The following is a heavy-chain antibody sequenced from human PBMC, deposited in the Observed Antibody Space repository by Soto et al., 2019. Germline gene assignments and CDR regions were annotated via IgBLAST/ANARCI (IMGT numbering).Heavy chain of an antibody. CDR2: ISAYNGNT. CDR3: ARSGLYSSSSHFDY. CDR1: GYTFTSYG. D-gene: IGHD6-6*01. Sequence: ASVKVSCKASGYTFTSYGISWVRQAPGQGLEWMGWISAYNGNTNYAQKLQGRVTITRDTSASTAYMELSSLRSEDTAVYYCARSGLYSSSSHFDYWGQGTLVTVSS. J-gene: IGHJ4*02. V-gene: IGHV1-18*01.